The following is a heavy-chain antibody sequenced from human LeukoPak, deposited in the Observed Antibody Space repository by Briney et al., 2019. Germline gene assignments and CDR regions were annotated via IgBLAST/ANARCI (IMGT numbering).Heavy chain of an antibody. J-gene: IGHJ6*02. Sequence: SKTLSLTCAVYGGSFSGYYWSWIRQPPGKGLEWIGEINHSGSTNYNPSLKSRVTISVDTSKNQFSLKLSSVTAADTAVYYCARVTYYYYGMDVWGQGTTVTVSS. CDR2: INHSGST. CDR1: GGSFSGYY. CDR3: ARVTYYYYGMDV. V-gene: IGHV4-34*01.